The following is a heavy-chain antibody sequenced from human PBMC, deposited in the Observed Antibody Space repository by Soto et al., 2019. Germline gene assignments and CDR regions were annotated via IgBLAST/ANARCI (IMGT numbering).Heavy chain of an antibody. CDR2: IIPILGIA. Sequence: ASVKVSCKASGGTFSSYTISWVRQAPGQGLEWMGRIIPILGIANYAQKFQGRVTITADKSTSTAYMELSSLRSEDTAVYYCTAGRRVRGEFDYWGQGTLVTVSS. D-gene: IGHD3-10*01. CDR1: GGTFSSYT. V-gene: IGHV1-69*02. CDR3: TAGRRVRGEFDY. J-gene: IGHJ4*02.